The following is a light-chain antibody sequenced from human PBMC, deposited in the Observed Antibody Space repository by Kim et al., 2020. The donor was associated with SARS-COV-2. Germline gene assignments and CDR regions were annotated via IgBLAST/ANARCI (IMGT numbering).Light chain of an antibody. CDR3: LQSTQDPLT. Sequence: DVVMTQNPLSLSVAPGQPASISCKSSQSLLHGDGKTYLYWFLQKAGQPPHLLIYEVSNRFSGVPDRFSGSGSGTDFTLKISRVEAEDVGIYYCLQSTQDPLTFGGGTKVDIK. CDR1: QSLLHGDGKTY. V-gene: IGKV2D-29*01. J-gene: IGKJ4*01. CDR2: EVS.